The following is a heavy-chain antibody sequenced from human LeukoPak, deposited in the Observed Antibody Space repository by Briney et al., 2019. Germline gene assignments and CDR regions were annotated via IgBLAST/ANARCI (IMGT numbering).Heavy chain of an antibody. CDR2: INPNSGGT. CDR1: GYTFTGYY. J-gene: IGHJ4*02. D-gene: IGHD3-10*01. V-gene: IGHV1-2*02. CDR3: ARGLWYYGSGSSFDY. Sequence: GASVKVSCKASGYTFTGYYIHWVRQAPGQGLEWMRWINPNSGGTNYAQKFQGRVTMTRDTSISTAYMEMSRLRSDDTAVYYCARGLWYYGSGSSFDYWGQGTLVTVSS.